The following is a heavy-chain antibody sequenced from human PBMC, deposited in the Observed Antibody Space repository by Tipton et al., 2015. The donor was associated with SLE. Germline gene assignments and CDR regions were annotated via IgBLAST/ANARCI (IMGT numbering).Heavy chain of an antibody. CDR2: FAHSGSS. J-gene: IGHJ4*02. V-gene: IGHV4-38-2*01. CDR1: GYSISSSYY. CDR3: ARGGLTLFGMVTSDY. D-gene: IGHD3-3*01. Sequence: GLVKPSETLSLTCAVSGYSISSSYYWGWIRQPPGKGLEWIGSFAHSGSSFYNPSLKSRVSISADTSRNEFSLRLNSVTAADTAVCYCARGGLTLFGMVTSDYWGQGTLVTVSS.